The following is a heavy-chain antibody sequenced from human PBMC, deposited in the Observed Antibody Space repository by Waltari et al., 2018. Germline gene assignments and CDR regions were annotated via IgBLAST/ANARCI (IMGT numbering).Heavy chain of an antibody. CDR3: AKLAGISAWYFDY. CDR1: GFTFSCCA. Sequence: EVQVLESGGGLVQPGGSLRLSCAASGFTFSCCAMSWVRQAPGKGLEWVSTVNNGGDDTYYADSVRGRFTISRDNSKNTLYLQVNSLRAEDTAIYYCAKLAGISAWYFDYWGQEPWSPSPQ. CDR2: VNNGGDDT. D-gene: IGHD1-1*01. V-gene: IGHV3-23*01. J-gene: IGHJ4*01.